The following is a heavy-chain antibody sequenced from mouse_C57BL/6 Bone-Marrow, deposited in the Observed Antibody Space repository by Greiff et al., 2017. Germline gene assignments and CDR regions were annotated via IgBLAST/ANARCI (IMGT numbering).Heavy chain of an antibody. V-gene: IGHV1-61*01. CDR3: ARLYYDDY. Sequence: QVQLQQPGAELVRPWSSVKLSCKASGYTFTSYWMDWVKQRPGQGLEWIGNIYPSDSETHYNQKFKDKATLTVDKSSSTAYMQLSSLTSEDSAVYYCARLYYDDYWGQGTTLTVSS. D-gene: IGHD2-4*01. CDR1: GYTFTSYW. CDR2: IYPSDSET. J-gene: IGHJ2*01.